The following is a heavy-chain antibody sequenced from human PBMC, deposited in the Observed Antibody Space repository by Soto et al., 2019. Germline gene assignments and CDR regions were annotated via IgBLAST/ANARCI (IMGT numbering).Heavy chain of an antibody. J-gene: IGHJ4*02. CDR1: GYTLTELS. V-gene: IGHV1-24*01. CDR2: FDPEDGET. Sequence: GASVKVSCKVSGYTLTELSMHWVRQAPGKGLEWMGGFDPEDGETIYAQKFQGRVTMTEDTSTDTAYMELSSLRSEDTAVYYCVTCTRPELLCPFYDWGQGNLVPVSS. CDR3: VTCTRPELLCPFYD. D-gene: IGHD2-2*01.